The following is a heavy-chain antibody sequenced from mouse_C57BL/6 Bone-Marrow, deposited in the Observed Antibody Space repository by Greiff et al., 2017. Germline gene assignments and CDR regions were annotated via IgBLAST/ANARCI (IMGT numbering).Heavy chain of an antibody. J-gene: IGHJ2*01. CDR3: ERAGPVGGNFDY. V-gene: IGHV1-55*01. CDR1: GYTFTSYW. D-gene: IGHD1-3*01. CDR2: IYPTSGRT. Sequence: QVQLQQPGAELVKPGASVKMSCKASGYTFTSYWITWVKQRPGQGLEWIGDIYPTSGRTNYNEKFKSKAILTVDTSSNTAYMQLSSLTSEDSAVLDCERAGPVGGNFDYWGQGTTLTVSS.